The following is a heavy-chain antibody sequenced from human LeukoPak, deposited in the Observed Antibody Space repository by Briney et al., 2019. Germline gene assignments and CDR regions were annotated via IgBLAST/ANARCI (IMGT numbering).Heavy chain of an antibody. CDR2: IIPILGIA. J-gene: IGHJ6*02. Sequence: SVKVSCKASGGTFSSYATSWVRQAPGQGLEWMGRIIPILGIANYAQKFQGRVTITADKSTSTAYMELSSLRSEDTAVYYCATSSSGSYPYYYYYGMDVWGQGTLVTVSS. CDR3: ATSSSGSYPYYYYYGMDV. D-gene: IGHD3-10*01. V-gene: IGHV1-69*04. CDR1: GGTFSSYA.